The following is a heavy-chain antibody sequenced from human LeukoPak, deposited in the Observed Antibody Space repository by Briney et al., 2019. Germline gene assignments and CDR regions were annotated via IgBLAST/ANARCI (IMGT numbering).Heavy chain of an antibody. Sequence: ASVKVSCKTSGYSFTDYYMHWVRQAPGQGLEWMGWINPNSGGASSAQKFQGRVTMTRDTSISAVYMEVSWLTSDDTAIYYCARADRLHGGPYLIGPWGQGTLVTVSS. CDR1: GYSFTDYY. V-gene: IGHV1-2*02. CDR3: ARADRLHGGPYLIGP. CDR2: INPNSGGA. J-gene: IGHJ5*02. D-gene: IGHD2-21*01.